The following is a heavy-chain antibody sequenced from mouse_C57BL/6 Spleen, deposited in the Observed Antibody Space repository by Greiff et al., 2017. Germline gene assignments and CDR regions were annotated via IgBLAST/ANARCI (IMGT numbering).Heavy chain of an antibody. Sequence: QVQLQQPGAELVKPGASVKMSCKASGYTFTSYWIPWVKQRPGQGLEWIGDIYPGSGSTNYNEKFKCKATLTVDTSSSTAYMQLSSLTSEDSAVYYWARRFYYGSSVYFDVWGTGTTVTVSS. J-gene: IGHJ1*03. V-gene: IGHV1-55*01. CDR2: IYPGSGST. D-gene: IGHD1-1*01. CDR3: ARRFYYGSSVYFDV. CDR1: GYTFTSYW.